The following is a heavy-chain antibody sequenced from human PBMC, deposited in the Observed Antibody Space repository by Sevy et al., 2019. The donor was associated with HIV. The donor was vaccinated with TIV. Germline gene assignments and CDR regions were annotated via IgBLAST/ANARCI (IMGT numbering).Heavy chain of an antibody. CDR1: GFTLGDYC. Sequence: GGSLRLSCTASGFTLGDYCMSWVRQAPGKGLEWVGFIRSKADGGTTEYAESVKGRFSISGDDSNSMAYLQMNSLKTETTAVYYCSGDGVTYADAFDIWGQGTMVTVSS. J-gene: IGHJ3*02. CDR2: IRSKADGGTT. D-gene: IGHD4-4*01. CDR3: SGDGVTYADAFDI. V-gene: IGHV3-49*04.